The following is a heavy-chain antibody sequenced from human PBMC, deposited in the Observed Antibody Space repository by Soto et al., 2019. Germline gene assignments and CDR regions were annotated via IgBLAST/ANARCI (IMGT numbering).Heavy chain of an antibody. CDR3: ASQRQGSSFDC. J-gene: IGHJ4*02. D-gene: IGHD2-2*01. V-gene: IGHV3-30*03. CDR1: GFTFSRYG. Sequence: QVQLVESGGGVVQPGRSLRLSCAASGFTFSRYGMHWVRQAPGKGLEWVAVISYDGSNKYYADSVKGRFTISRDNSKNTLFLQMNSLRAEDTAVYYCASQRQGSSFDCWGQGTLVTVSS. CDR2: ISYDGSNK.